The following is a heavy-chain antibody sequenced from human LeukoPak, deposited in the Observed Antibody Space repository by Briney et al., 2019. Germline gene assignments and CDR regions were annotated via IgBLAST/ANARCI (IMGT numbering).Heavy chain of an antibody. V-gene: IGHV3-11*01. CDR2: ISSSGTG. D-gene: IGHD3-3*01. CDR1: GFTFSDYF. J-gene: IGHJ4*01. CDR3: AKDNTIFGVVIIGYFDY. Sequence: GGSLRLSCAASGFTFSDYFMSWIRQAPGKGLEWLSHISSSGTGYYTDSVKGRATISRDNAKNSLYLQMNSLRAEDTAVYYCAKDNTIFGVVIIGYFDYWGQGTLVTVSS.